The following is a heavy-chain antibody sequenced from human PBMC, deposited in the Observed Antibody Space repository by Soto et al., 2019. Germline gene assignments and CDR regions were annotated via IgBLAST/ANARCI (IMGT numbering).Heavy chain of an antibody. CDR3: ASSHAGAHITAAVH. D-gene: IGHD6-13*01. Sequence: SETLSLTCAVSGGSISSYYWSWIRQPPGKGLEWIGYIYYSGSTNYNPSLKSRVTISVDTSKNQFSLTLTSVTAADTAVYYCASSHAGAHITAAVHWGQGTLVTVSS. J-gene: IGHJ4*02. CDR1: GGSISSYY. V-gene: IGHV4-59*08. CDR2: IYYSGST.